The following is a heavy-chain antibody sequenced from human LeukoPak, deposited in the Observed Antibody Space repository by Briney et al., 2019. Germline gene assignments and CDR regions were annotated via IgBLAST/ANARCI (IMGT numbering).Heavy chain of an antibody. J-gene: IGHJ3*02. V-gene: IGHV3-48*04. CDR2: ISSSSSTI. CDR1: GFTFSSYS. Sequence: GGSLRLSCAASGFTFSSYSMNWVRQAPGKGLEWVSYISSSSSTIYYADSVKGRFTISRDNAKNTLYLQMNSLRAEDTAVYYCAREGILSPIRFHDAFDIWGQGTMVTVSS. CDR3: AREGILSPIRFHDAFDI. D-gene: IGHD2/OR15-2a*01.